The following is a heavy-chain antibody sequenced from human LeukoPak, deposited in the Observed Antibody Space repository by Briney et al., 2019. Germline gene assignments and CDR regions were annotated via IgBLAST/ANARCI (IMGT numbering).Heavy chain of an antibody. CDR1: GGSISSYY. D-gene: IGHD4-17*01. Sequence: PSETLSLTCTVSGGSISSYYWSWIRQPPGKGLEWIGYIYYSGSTNYNPSLKSRVTISADTSKNQFSLKLSSVTAADTAVYYCARGHTVTNFDYWGQGTLVTVSS. CDR3: ARGHTVTNFDY. V-gene: IGHV4-59*01. J-gene: IGHJ4*02. CDR2: IYYSGST.